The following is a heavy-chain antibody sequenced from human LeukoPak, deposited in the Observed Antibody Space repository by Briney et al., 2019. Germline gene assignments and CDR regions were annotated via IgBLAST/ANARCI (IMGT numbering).Heavy chain of an antibody. CDR2: IKPDGSDQ. V-gene: IGHV3-7*04. J-gene: IGHJ4*02. CDR1: GFTFSTYW. CDR3: ARALYTTGWYPDYFDF. D-gene: IGHD6-19*01. Sequence: GGSLRLSCAASGFTFSTYWMSWVRQTPGEGLEWLANIKPDGSDQYYVDSVRGRFTISRDNAENSLYLQMNSPRAEDTAVYYCARALYTTGWYPDYFDFWGQGTLVTVSS.